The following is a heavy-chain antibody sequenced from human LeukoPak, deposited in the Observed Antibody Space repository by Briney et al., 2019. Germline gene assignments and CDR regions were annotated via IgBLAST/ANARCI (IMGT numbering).Heavy chain of an antibody. CDR1: GFTFSSYS. Sequence: PGGSLRLSCAASGFTFSSYSMDWVRQAPGKGLEWVSSISSSSSYIYYADSVKGRFTISRDNAKNSLYLQMNSLRAEDTAVYYCARWDGGKGSADVWGKGTTVTVSS. V-gene: IGHV3-21*01. CDR2: ISSSSSYI. D-gene: IGHD4-23*01. CDR3: ARWDGGKGSADV. J-gene: IGHJ6*04.